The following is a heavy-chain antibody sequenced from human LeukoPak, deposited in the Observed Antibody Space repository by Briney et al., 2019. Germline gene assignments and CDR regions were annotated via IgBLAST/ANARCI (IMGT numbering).Heavy chain of an antibody. J-gene: IGHJ6*03. CDR1: GGSISSYY. Sequence: SETLSLTCTVSGGSISSYYWSWIRQPPGKGLEWIGYIYYSGSTNYNPSLKSRVTISVDTSKNQFSLKLSSVTAADTAVYYCAREVVGGGYYYYMDVWGKGTTVTVSS. CDR2: IYYSGST. D-gene: IGHD1-26*01. V-gene: IGHV4-59*01. CDR3: AREVVGGGYYYYMDV.